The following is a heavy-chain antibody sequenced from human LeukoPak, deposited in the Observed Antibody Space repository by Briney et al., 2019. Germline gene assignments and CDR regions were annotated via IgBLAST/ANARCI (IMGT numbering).Heavy chain of an antibody. Sequence: SGGSLRLSCAAPGFTFSNYVMTWVRQAPGKGLEWVSAIGIDVRDSDYADSVKGRFTISRDNSKNTVYLQMNSLRAEDTGLYYCTRRVGGTPDYWGLGTLVTVSS. J-gene: IGHJ4*02. D-gene: IGHD1-26*01. CDR2: IGIDVRDS. CDR1: GFTFSNYV. CDR3: TRRVGGTPDY. V-gene: IGHV3-23*01.